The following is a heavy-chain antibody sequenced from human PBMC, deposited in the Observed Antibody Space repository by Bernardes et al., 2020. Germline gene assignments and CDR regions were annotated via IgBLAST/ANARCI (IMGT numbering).Heavy chain of an antibody. D-gene: IGHD3-3*01. Sequence: ASVKVSCKASGYTFTSYGISWVRQAPGQGLEWMGWISAYNGNTNYAQKLQGRVTMTTDTSTSTAYMELRSLRSDDTAVYYCARGSNYDFWSGYYMRSYYYMDVWGKGTTVTVSS. V-gene: IGHV1-18*01. CDR3: ARGSNYDFWSGYYMRSYYYMDV. CDR2: ISAYNGNT. J-gene: IGHJ6*03. CDR1: GYTFTSYG.